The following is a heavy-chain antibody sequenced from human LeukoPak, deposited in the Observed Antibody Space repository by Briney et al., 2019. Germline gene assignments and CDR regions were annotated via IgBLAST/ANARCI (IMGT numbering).Heavy chain of an antibody. Sequence: GESLRLSCAASGFTFSGSGMHWVRQAPGKGLEWVAFIRYHGSDKYYADSVKGRFTISRDNSKNTLYLQMNSLRPEDTSVYYCARTRGRGYYDYWGQGTLVTVSS. V-gene: IGHV3-30*02. CDR1: GFTFSGSG. CDR3: ARTRGRGYYDY. CDR2: IRYHGSDK. J-gene: IGHJ4*02. D-gene: IGHD3-22*01.